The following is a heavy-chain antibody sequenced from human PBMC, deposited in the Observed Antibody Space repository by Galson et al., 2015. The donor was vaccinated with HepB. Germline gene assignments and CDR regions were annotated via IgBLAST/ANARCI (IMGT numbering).Heavy chain of an antibody. CDR2: ISSSGDTT. CDR1: GLSFSNCA. CDR3: AKTERTLGGYGMDV. V-gene: IGHV3-23*01. J-gene: IGHJ6*02. Sequence: SLRLSCAASGLSFSNCAMTWVRQAPRKGLEWVSAISSSGDTTHYADSVKGRFTIARDNSKNTLYLQMNTLRVEDTAEYYCAKTERTLGGYGMDVWGQGTTVTVSS. D-gene: IGHD1-26*01.